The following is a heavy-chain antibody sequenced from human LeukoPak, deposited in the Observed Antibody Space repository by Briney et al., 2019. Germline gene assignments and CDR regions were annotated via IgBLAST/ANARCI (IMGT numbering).Heavy chain of an antibody. Sequence: PGGPLRLSCAASGSGFTFNNYWMHWVRQAPGKGLVWVSRINADGSTTSYADSVRGRFTISRDNAKNTLYLQMNSLRAEDTAVYYCATLISGWCLYWGQGTLVTVSS. CDR2: INADGSTT. D-gene: IGHD6-19*01. V-gene: IGHV3-74*01. CDR3: ATLISGWCLY. J-gene: IGHJ4*02. CDR1: GSGFTFNNYW.